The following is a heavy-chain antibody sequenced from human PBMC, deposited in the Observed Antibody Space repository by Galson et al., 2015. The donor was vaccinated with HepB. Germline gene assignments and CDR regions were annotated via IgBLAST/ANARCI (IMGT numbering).Heavy chain of an antibody. CDR2: ISYDGSNK. V-gene: IGHV3-30*18. D-gene: IGHD6-19*01. Sequence: SLRLSCADSEFTFSNYGMHWVRQAPGKGLEWVAVISYDGSNKYYADSVKGRFTISRDNSKNTLYLQMNSLRAEDTALYYCAKDPYLYSALAGTMAGFDYWGQGTLVTVSS. CDR1: EFTFSNYG. J-gene: IGHJ4*02. CDR3: AKDPYLYSALAGTMAGFDY.